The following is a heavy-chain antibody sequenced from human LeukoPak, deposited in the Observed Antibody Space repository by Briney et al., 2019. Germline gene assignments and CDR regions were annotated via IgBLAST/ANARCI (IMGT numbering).Heavy chain of an antibody. CDR3: ARNCGGDCYPPGDAFDI. CDR1: GYSFTSYW. J-gene: IGHJ3*02. Sequence: GESLKISCKGSGYSFTSYWIGWVRQMPGKGLEWMGIIYPGDSDTRYSPSFQGQVTISADKSISTAYLQWSSLKASDTAMYYCARNCGGDCYPPGDAFDIWGQRTIVAVSS. V-gene: IGHV5-51*01. D-gene: IGHD2-21*02. CDR2: IYPGDSDT.